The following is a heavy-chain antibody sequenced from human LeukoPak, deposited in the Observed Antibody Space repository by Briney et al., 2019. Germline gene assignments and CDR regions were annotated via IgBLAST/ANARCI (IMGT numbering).Heavy chain of an antibody. CDR2: IYTSGST. V-gene: IGHV4-4*07. CDR3: ARGSYYYDSRGNRDAFDI. Sequence: PSETLSLTCTVSGDSISIYYWSWIRQPAGKGLEWIGRIYTSGSTNYNPSLKTRVSMSVDTSKNQFSLKLNSVTAADTAVYYYARGSYYYDSRGNRDAFDIWGQGTMVTVSS. J-gene: IGHJ3*02. CDR1: GDSISIYY. D-gene: IGHD3-22*01.